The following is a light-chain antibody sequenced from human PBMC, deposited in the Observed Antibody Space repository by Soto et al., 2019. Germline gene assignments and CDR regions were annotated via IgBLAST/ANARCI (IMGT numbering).Light chain of an antibody. CDR3: AAWDDSLNGWV. CDR2: SNN. J-gene: IGLJ3*02. CDR1: SSNIGSNT. V-gene: IGLV1-44*01. Sequence: QSVLTQPPSASGTPGQRVTISSSGSSSNIGSNTVNWYQQLPGTAPKLLIYSNNQRPSGVPDRFSGSKSGTSASLAISGFQSEDEADYYCAAWDDSLNGWVFGGGTKLTVL.